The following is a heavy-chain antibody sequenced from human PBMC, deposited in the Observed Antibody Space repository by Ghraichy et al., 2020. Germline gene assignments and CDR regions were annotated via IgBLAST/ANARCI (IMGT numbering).Heavy chain of an antibody. V-gene: IGHV3-30*18. Sequence: GGSLRLSCAASGFTFSRYGIHWVRQAPGKGLEWVAAISYDGINKYYADSVKGRFTISRDNSKNTLYLHVSSLRAEDTAVYYCAKDLNVRGVIGPFDPWGQGTLVTVSS. D-gene: IGHD3-10*01. CDR2: ISYDGINK. CDR3: AKDLNVRGVIGPFDP. CDR1: GFTFSRYG. J-gene: IGHJ5*02.